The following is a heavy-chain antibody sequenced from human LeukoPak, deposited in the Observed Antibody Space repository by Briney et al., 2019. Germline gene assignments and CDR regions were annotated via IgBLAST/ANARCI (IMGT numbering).Heavy chain of an antibody. V-gene: IGHV3-23*01. CDR1: GFTFSSYA. D-gene: IGHD1-14*01. J-gene: IGHJ4*02. Sequence: GGSLRLSCAASGFTFSSYAMSWVRQAPGKRLEWVSAITNSGGTTYYADSVKGRFTISRDNSKHTLYLQMNSLRAEDTAVYYCAKDPHHLPRLFDYWGQATLVTVSP. CDR2: ITNSGGTT. CDR3: AKDPHHLPRLFDY.